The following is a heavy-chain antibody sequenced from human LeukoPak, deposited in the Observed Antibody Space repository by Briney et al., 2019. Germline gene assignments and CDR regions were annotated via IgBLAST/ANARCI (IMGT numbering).Heavy chain of an antibody. J-gene: IGHJ4*02. Sequence: SQTLSLTCTVSGGSISSGGYYWSWIRQHPGKGLEWIGYIYYRGSTYYNPSLKSRVTISVDTSKNQFSLKLSSVTAADTAVYYCARAAGVGYCSSTSCYTFDYWGQGTLVTVSS. D-gene: IGHD2-2*02. CDR2: IYYRGST. V-gene: IGHV4-31*03. CDR1: GGSISSGGYY. CDR3: ARAAGVGYCSSTSCYTFDY.